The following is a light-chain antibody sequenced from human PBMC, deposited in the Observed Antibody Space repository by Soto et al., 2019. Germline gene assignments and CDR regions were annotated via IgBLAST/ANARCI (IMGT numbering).Light chain of an antibody. J-gene: IGLJ2*01. V-gene: IGLV2-8*01. Sequence: QSALTQPPSASGSPGQSATISCTGTSSDVGGYNYVSWYQQHPGKAPKLMIYEVSKRPSGVPDRFSGSKSGNTASLTVSGLQAEDEADYYCSSYAGSNNFGVVFGGGTKVTVL. CDR1: SSDVGGYNY. CDR3: SSYAGSNNFGVV. CDR2: EVS.